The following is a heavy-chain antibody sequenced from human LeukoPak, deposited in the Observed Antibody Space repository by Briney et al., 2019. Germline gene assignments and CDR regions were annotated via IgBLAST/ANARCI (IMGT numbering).Heavy chain of an antibody. CDR3: AREPVYYYYMDV. CDR1: GFTFSNYG. CDR2: ISGGGTTI. Sequence: GGSLRLSCAASGFTFSNYGMNWVRQAPGKGLEWVSYISGGGTTIYYADSVKGRFTISRDSAKDSLDLQMNSPRAEDTAVYYCAREPVYYYYMDVWGKGTTVTVSS. J-gene: IGHJ6*03. V-gene: IGHV3-48*01.